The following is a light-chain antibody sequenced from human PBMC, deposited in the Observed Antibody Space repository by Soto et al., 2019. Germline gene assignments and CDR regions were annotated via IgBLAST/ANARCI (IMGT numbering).Light chain of an antibody. CDR2: GAS. CDR3: QQYGTSPWT. J-gene: IGKJ1*01. CDR1: QSVSSSY. Sequence: VLTQSPGTLSLYPGQRATLSCRPSQSVSSSYLAWYQQKPGQAPRLLIYGASSRATGIPDRFTGSVSGTDFTLTISRLEPEEFAVYYCQQYGTSPWTFGQFTQVDIK. V-gene: IGKV3-20*01.